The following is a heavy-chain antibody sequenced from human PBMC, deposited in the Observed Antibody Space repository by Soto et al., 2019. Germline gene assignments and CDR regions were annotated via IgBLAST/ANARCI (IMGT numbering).Heavy chain of an antibody. D-gene: IGHD4-17*01. CDR3: ARGPDYAGYIDD. CDR2: IILPFGTP. CDR1: GGTFSNHA. Sequence: QVRLVQSGAEVKKPGSSVKVSCKASGGTFSNHAINWVRQAPGQGPEWMGVIILPFGTPNYAQRFQGRVTXTAXESMTTAYMELNGLRSEDTAVYYCARGPDYAGYIDDWGQGSLVTVSS. J-gene: IGHJ4*02. V-gene: IGHV1-69*13.